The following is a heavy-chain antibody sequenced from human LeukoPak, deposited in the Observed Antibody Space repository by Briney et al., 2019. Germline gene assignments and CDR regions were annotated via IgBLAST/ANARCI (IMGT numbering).Heavy chain of an antibody. CDR2: INPNSGGT. Sequence: ASVKVSCMASGYPFTGYYMHWVRQAPGQGLEWMGWINPNSGGTNYAQKFQGRVTMTRDMSISTAYMELSRLRSDDTAVYYCARSNTYYGSGSYFRWFDPWGQGTLVTVSS. J-gene: IGHJ5*02. CDR3: ARSNTYYGSGSYFRWFDP. D-gene: IGHD3-10*01. CDR1: GYPFTGYY. V-gene: IGHV1-2*02.